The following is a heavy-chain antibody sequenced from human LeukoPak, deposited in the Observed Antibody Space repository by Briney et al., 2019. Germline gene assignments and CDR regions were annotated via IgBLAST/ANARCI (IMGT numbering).Heavy chain of an antibody. Sequence: GGSLRLSCAASGSTFSSYSMNWVRQAPGKGLEWVSSISSSSYIYYADSVKGRFTISRDNARNSLYLQMNSLRAEDTAVYYCARDSPYYGSGSYGFDYWGQGTLVTVSS. V-gene: IGHV3-21*01. CDR2: ISSSSYI. D-gene: IGHD3-10*01. CDR3: ARDSPYYGSGSYGFDY. CDR1: GSTFSSYS. J-gene: IGHJ4*02.